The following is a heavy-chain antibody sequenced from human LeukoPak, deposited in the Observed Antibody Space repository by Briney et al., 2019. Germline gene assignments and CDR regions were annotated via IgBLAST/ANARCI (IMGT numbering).Heavy chain of an antibody. D-gene: IGHD3-3*01. CDR2: MNPNSGNT. J-gene: IGHJ4*02. CDR3: ARESYDFWSGPTGY. V-gene: IGHV1-8*01. Sequence: ASVKVSCKASGYTFTSYVINWVRQATGQGLEWMGWMNPNSGNTGYAQKFQGRVTMTRNTSISTAYMELSSLRSEDTAVYYCARESYDFWSGPTGYWGQGTLVTVSS. CDR1: GYTFTSYV.